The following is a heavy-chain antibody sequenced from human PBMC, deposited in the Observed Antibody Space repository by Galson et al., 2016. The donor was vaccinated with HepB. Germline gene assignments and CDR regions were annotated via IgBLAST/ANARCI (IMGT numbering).Heavy chain of an antibody. CDR2: IYASETT. V-gene: IGHV4-61*02. CDR1: GGSVSSGGNY. J-gene: IGHJ5*02. D-gene: IGHD2-8*01. CDR3: ARGEPYCGDGVCYGRWFDP. Sequence: TLSLTCTVSGGSVSSGGNYWSWIRQPAGKGLEWIGRIYASETTHYNPSLKSRVTISIDTSKNQFSLKLTSVTAADTAVYYCARGEPYCGDGVCYGRWFDPWGQGTLVTVSS.